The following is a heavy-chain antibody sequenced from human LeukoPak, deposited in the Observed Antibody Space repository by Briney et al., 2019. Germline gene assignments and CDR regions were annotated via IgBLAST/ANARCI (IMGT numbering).Heavy chain of an antibody. D-gene: IGHD3-22*01. CDR1: GGSISSRSYY. Sequence: SGTLSLTCTVSGGSISSRSYYWGWIRQPPGKGLEWIGSIYYSGSTYYNPSLQSRVTISVDTSKNQFSLKLSSVTAADTAVYYCARLRGWLLPFDYWGQGTLVTVSS. V-gene: IGHV4-39*01. CDR3: ARLRGWLLPFDY. CDR2: IYYSGST. J-gene: IGHJ4*02.